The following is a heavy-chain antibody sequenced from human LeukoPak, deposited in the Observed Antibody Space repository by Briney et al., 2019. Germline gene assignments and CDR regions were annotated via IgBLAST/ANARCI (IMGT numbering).Heavy chain of an antibody. V-gene: IGHV1-2*02. CDR1: GYTFTGYY. Sequence: ASVKVSCKASGYTFTGYYMHWVRQAPGQGLEWMGWINPNSGGTNYAQKFQGSVTMTRDTSISTAYMELNSLRSDDTAVYYCARVPYYYGSGSYYNDWGQGTLVTVSS. CDR2: INPNSGGT. D-gene: IGHD3-10*01. J-gene: IGHJ4*02. CDR3: ARVPYYYGSGSYYND.